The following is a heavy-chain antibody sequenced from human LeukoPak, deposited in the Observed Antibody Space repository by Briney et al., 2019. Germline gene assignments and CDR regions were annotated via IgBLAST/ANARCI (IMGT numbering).Heavy chain of an antibody. CDR1: GYTFTSYD. CDR3: ARDLPPSDYYYGSGSQGNWFDP. D-gene: IGHD3-10*01. J-gene: IGHJ5*02. CDR2: MNPNSGNT. Sequence: ASVKVSCKASGYTFTSYDINWVRQATGQGLEWMGWMNPNSGNTGYAQKFQGRVTITRNTSISTAYMELSSLRSDDTAVYYCARDLPPSDYYYGSGSQGNWFDPWGQGTLVTVSS. V-gene: IGHV1-8*03.